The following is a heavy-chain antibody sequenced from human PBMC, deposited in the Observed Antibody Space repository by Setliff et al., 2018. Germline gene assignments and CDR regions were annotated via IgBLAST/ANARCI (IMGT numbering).Heavy chain of an antibody. CDR1: GGTFNTYA. Sequence: SVTVSCKASGGTFNTYAINWGRQAPGQGLAWMGGIVPVFGTRNYAQKFQGRVTFSADDSANTAYMELTSLTSEDTAVYYCARNIGMGQRDYFDYWGQGTVVTVSS. D-gene: IGHD5-18*01. CDR2: IVPVFGTR. J-gene: IGHJ4*02. V-gene: IGHV1-69*13. CDR3: ARNIGMGQRDYFDY.